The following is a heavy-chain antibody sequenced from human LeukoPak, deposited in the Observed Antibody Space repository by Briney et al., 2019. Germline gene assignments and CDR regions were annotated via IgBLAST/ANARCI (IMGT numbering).Heavy chain of an antibody. Sequence: ASVKVSCEASGYTFTSYDINWVRQATGQGLEWMGWMNPNSGNTGYAQKFQGGVTMTRNTSISTAYMELSSLRSEDTAVYYCARVPFGSAFDIWGQGTMVTVSS. D-gene: IGHD3-10*01. CDR3: ARVPFGSAFDI. CDR1: GYTFTSYD. CDR2: MNPNSGNT. J-gene: IGHJ3*02. V-gene: IGHV1-8*01.